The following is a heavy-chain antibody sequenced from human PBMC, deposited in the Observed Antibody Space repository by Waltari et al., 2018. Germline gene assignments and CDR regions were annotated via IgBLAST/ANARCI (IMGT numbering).Heavy chain of an antibody. Sequence: QVQLQESGPGLVKPSETLSLTCPVSGGSISSSYWSWVRQPPGKGLEWIGYSYYSGSTNYNPSLKSRVTISVDTSKNQFSLKLSSVTAADTAVYYCARGGGEDYWGQGTLVTVSS. CDR2: SYYSGST. D-gene: IGHD2-15*01. CDR1: GGSISSSY. V-gene: IGHV4-59*01. CDR3: ARGGGEDY. J-gene: IGHJ4*02.